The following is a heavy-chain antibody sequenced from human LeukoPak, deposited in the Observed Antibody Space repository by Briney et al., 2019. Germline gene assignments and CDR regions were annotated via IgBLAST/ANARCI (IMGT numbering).Heavy chain of an antibody. CDR2: IRYDGSNK. CDR1: GFIFSNYG. D-gene: IGHD1-26*01. Sequence: GGSLRLSCAASGFIFSNYGIHWVRQAPGKGLEWVAVIRYDGSNKYYADSVKGRFTISRDNSKNTVYLQMNSLRDGDTAVYYCARDRSLIYLDSWGQGTLVTVSS. J-gene: IGHJ4*02. V-gene: IGHV3-33*01. CDR3: ARDRSLIYLDS.